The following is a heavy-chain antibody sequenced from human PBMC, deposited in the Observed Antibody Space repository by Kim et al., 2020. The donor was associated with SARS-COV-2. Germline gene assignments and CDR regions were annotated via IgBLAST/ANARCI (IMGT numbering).Heavy chain of an antibody. CDR1: GGSISSYY. CDR3: ARHSTSQQAPQYYFDY. V-gene: IGHV4-59*08. J-gene: IGHJ4*02. D-gene: IGHD2-2*01. CDR2: IYYSGST. Sequence: SETLSLTCTVSGGSISSYYWSWIRQPPGKGLEWIWYIYYSGSTNYNPSLKSRVTISVDTSKNQFSLKLSSVTAADTAVYYCARHSTSQQAPQYYFDYWGQGTLVTVSS.